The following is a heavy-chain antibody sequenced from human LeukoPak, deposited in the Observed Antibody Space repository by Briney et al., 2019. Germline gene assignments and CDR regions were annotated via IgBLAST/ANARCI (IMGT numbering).Heavy chain of an antibody. D-gene: IGHD3-10*01. Sequence: SETLSLTCAVYVGSFSGYYWSWIRQPPGKGLEWIGEVNHSGSTNYNPSLKSRVTISVDTSKNQFSLKLSSVTAADTAVYYCARGLRRLWFGEWFDPWVQGTLVTVSS. CDR3: ARGLRRLWFGEWFDP. CDR1: VGSFSGYY. V-gene: IGHV4-34*01. CDR2: VNHSGST. J-gene: IGHJ5*02.